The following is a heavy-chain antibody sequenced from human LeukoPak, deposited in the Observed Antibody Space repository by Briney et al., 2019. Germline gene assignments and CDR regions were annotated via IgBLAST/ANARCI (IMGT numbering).Heavy chain of an antibody. V-gene: IGHV1-69*04. CDR3: ARDAHYDFWSGPDY. D-gene: IGHD3-3*01. Sequence: SVKVSCKASGGTFSSCAISWVRQAPGQGLEWMGRIIPILGIANYAQKFQGRVTITADKSTSTAYMELSSLRSEDTAVYYCARDAHYDFWSGPDYWGQGTLVTVSS. J-gene: IGHJ4*02. CDR1: GGTFSSCA. CDR2: IIPILGIA.